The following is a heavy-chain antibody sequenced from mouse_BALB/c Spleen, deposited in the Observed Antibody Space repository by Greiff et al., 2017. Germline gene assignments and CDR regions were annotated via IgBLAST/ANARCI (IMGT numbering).Heavy chain of an antibody. CDR2: IDPSDSET. D-gene: IGHD1-1*01. V-gene: IGHV1S126*01. J-gene: IGHJ1*01. CDR3: ARPYGSRGYFDV. CDR1: GYSFTSYW. Sequence: VQLQQSGPQLVRPGASVKISCKASGYSFTSYWMHWVKQRPGQGLEWIGMIDPSDSETRLNQKFKDKATLTVDKSSSTAYMQLSSPTSEDSAVYYCARPYGSRGYFDVWGAGTTVTVSS.